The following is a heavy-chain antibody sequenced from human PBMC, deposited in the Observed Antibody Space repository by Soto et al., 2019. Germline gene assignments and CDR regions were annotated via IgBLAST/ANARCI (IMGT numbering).Heavy chain of an antibody. D-gene: IGHD3-9*01. Sequence: PSDTLSLTCTVSGGSISSYYWSWIRQPPGKGLEWIGYIYYSGSTNYNPSLKSRVTISVDTSKNQFSLKLSSVTAAGTAVYYCARSEGYDILTGYRLWYFDYWGQGTLVTVS. V-gene: IGHV4-59*08. CDR2: IYYSGST. CDR1: GGSISSYY. CDR3: ARSEGYDILTGYRLWYFDY. J-gene: IGHJ4*02.